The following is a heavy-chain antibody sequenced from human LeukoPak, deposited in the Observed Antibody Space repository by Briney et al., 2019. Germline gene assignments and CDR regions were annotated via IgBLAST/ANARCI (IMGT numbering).Heavy chain of an antibody. CDR3: AKSRDGYTQGVDAFDI. D-gene: IGHD5-24*01. CDR1: GFTFSSYG. Sequence: GGSLRLSCAASGFTFSSYGMHWVRQAPGKGLEWVAFIRYDGSNKYYTDSVKGRFTISRDNSKNTLYLQMNSLRAEDTAVYYCAKSRDGYTQGVDAFDIWGQGTMVTVSS. V-gene: IGHV3-30*02. CDR2: IRYDGSNK. J-gene: IGHJ3*02.